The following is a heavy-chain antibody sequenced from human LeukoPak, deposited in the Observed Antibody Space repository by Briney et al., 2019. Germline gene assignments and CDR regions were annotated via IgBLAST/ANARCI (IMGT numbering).Heavy chain of an antibody. V-gene: IGHV4-39*07. CDR1: GGSISSSSYY. J-gene: IGHJ4*02. Sequence: SETLSLTCTVSGGSISSSSYYWGWIRQPPGKGLEWIGSIYYSGSTYYNPSLKSRVTISVDTSKNQFSLKLSSVTAAVTAVYYCARGLRVGNTGYYFDYWGQGTLVTVSS. CDR2: IYYSGST. CDR3: ARGLRVGNTGYYFDY. D-gene: IGHD1-26*01.